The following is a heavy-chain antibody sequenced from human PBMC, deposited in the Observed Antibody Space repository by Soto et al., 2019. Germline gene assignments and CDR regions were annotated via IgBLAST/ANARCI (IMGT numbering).Heavy chain of an antibody. J-gene: IGHJ5*02. Sequence: EVQLLESGGGLAQPGGSLRLSCAASGFPFGTYAMSWVRQAPGAGLEWVSGISSTSSATYYADSVQGRFTISRDNSKNTLYLQMNSLRADDTALHFCVGVETPSWFDPWGRGTLVSVSS. D-gene: IGHD1-26*01. V-gene: IGHV3-23*01. CDR1: GFPFGTYA. CDR2: ISSTSSAT. CDR3: VGVETPSWFDP.